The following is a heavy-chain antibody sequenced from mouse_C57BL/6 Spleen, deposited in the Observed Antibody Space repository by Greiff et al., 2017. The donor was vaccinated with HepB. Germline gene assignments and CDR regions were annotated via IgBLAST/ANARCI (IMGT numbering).Heavy chain of an antibody. CDR1: GFNIKDYH. CDR3: TTTTVVGGDFDY. D-gene: IGHD1-1*01. Sequence: VQLQQSGAELVRPGASVKLSCTASGFNIKDYHMHWVKQRPEQGLEWIGRIDPEDGDTEYAPKFQGKATMTADTSSNTAYLQLSSLTSEDTAVYYCTTTTVVGGDFDYWGQGTTLTVSS. CDR2: IDPEDGDT. J-gene: IGHJ2*01. V-gene: IGHV14-1*01.